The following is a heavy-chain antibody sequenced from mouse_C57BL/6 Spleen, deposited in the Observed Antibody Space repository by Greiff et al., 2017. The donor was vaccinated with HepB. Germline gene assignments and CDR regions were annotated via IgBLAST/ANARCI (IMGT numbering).Heavy chain of an antibody. CDR1: GYTFTSYW. Sequence: QVQLQQSGAELVKPGASVKLSCKASGYTFTSYWMQWVKQRPGQGLEWIGEIDPSDSYTNYNQKFKGKATLTVDTSSSTAYMQLSSLTSEDSAVYYCARRLLRGYYFDYWGQGTTLTVSS. D-gene: IGHD1-1*01. CDR3: ARRLLRGYYFDY. V-gene: IGHV1-50*01. CDR2: IDPSDSYT. J-gene: IGHJ2*01.